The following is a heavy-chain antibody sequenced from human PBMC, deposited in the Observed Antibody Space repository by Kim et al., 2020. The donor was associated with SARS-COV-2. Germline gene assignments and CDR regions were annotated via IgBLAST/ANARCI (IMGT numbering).Heavy chain of an antibody. J-gene: IGHJ4*02. V-gene: IGHV3-74*01. CDR2: INSDGSST. Sequence: GGSLRLSCAASGFTFSSYWMHWVRQAPGKGLVWVSRINSDGSSTSYADSVKGRFTISRDNAKNTLYLQMNSLRAEDTAVYYCARAWFGESPLDYWGQGTLVTVSS. CDR3: ARAWFGESPLDY. D-gene: IGHD3-10*01. CDR1: GFTFSSYW.